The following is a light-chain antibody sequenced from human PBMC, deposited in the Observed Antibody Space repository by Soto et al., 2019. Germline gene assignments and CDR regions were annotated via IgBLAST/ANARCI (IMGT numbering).Light chain of an antibody. CDR2: GAS. CDR3: QQYMSSVT. Sequence: EIVSTQSPGSLSLSPGQRATLSCRASQSVDSTFFAWYQKKPGQAPRLLIYGASKRDTGVPDRFSGSGSGTAFTLTISRLEPEDLAVYYCQQYMSSVTFGQGTKVEI. V-gene: IGKV3-20*01. J-gene: IGKJ1*01. CDR1: QSVDSTF.